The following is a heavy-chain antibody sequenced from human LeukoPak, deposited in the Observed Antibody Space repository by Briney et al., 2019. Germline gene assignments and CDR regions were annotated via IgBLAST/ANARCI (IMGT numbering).Heavy chain of an antibody. V-gene: IGHV4-59*01. Sequence: PSETLSLTCIVSGGSISSYYWSWIRQPPGKGLEWIGYIYYSGSTNYNPSLKSRVTISVDTSKNQFSLKLTSVTAADTAVYYCASGSAVAAAGAYWGQGTLVTVSS. J-gene: IGHJ4*02. CDR1: GGSISSYY. CDR2: IYYSGST. CDR3: ASGSAVAAAGAY. D-gene: IGHD6-13*01.